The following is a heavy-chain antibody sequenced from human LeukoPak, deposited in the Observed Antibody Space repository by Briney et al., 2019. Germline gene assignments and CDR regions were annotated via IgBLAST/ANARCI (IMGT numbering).Heavy chain of an antibody. CDR2: MHPNSDDT. J-gene: IGHJ4*02. CDR1: GYTFTSYD. CDR3: ARHFGTGDNFDY. Sequence: ASVKVSCKASGYTFTSYDINWVRQATGQGLEWMGWMHPNSDDTGYAQKFQGRVTMTRNTSISTAYMELSSLRPEDTAVYYCARHFGTGDNFDYWGQGTLLIVSS. V-gene: IGHV1-8*01. D-gene: IGHD1-1*01.